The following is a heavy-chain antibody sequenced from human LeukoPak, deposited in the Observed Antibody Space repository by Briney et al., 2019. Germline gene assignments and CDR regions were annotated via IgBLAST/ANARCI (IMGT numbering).Heavy chain of an antibody. CDR2: ISYDGNIK. J-gene: IGHJ4*02. D-gene: IGHD6-19*01. CDR3: ASDIVAGSPDYFDY. CDR1: AFTFSNHA. Sequence: GGSLRLSCAASAFTFSNHAMHWVRQAPDKGLDWVAVISYDGNIKIHADSVKGRFTISRDDSTNTLFLQMSGLTAEDTAVYYCASDIVAGSPDYFDYWGQGTLVTVSS. V-gene: IGHV3-30*15.